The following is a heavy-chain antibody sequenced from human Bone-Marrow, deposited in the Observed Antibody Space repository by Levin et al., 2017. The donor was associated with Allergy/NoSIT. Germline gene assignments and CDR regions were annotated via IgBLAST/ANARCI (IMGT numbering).Heavy chain of an antibody. CDR2: IIPILGIA. D-gene: IGHD3-3*01. CDR1: GGTFSSYT. J-gene: IGHJ6*02. Sequence: SVKVSCKASGGTFSSYTISWVRQAPGQGLEWMGRIIPILGIANYAQKFQGRVTITADKSTSTAYMELSSLRSEDTAVYYCARMAGTDFWSGYYKEKAGYYYGMDVWGQGTTVTVSS. CDR3: ARMAGTDFWSGYYKEKAGYYYGMDV. V-gene: IGHV1-69*02.